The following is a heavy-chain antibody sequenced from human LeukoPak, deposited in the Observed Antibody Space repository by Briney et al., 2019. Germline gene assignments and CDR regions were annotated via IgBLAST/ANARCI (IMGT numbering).Heavy chain of an antibody. Sequence: GGSLRLSCAASGFTFSSYAMSWVRQAPGKGLEWVSAISGSGGSKYYADSVKGRFTISRDNSKNTLYLQMNSLRAEDTAVYYCAKDPWEGYDAFDIWGQGTMVTVSS. CDR1: GFTFSSYA. J-gene: IGHJ3*02. D-gene: IGHD1-26*01. CDR2: ISGSGGSK. V-gene: IGHV3-23*01. CDR3: AKDPWEGYDAFDI.